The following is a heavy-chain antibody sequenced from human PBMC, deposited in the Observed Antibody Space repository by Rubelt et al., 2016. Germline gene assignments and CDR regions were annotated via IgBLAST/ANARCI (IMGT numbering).Heavy chain of an antibody. CDR1: GGSISSSSYY. D-gene: IGHD6-13*01. CDR3: AGYSSSYNWFDP. Sequence: QLQLQESGPGLVKPSETLSLTCAVSGGSISSSSYYWNWIRQPPGKGLEWIGSIYPSGGTYYNPSLKSRAPISVDTSKNQLSLKRGSVTAADTAVYYCAGYSSSYNWFDPWGQGTLVTVSS. J-gene: IGHJ5*02. CDR2: IYPSGGT. V-gene: IGHV4-39*01.